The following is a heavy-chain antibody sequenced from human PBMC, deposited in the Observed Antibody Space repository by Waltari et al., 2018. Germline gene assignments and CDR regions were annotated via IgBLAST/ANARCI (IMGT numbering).Heavy chain of an antibody. J-gene: IGHJ4*02. CDR3: ARHLYSIDYLELAK. Sequence: EERLLESGGGLAQPGGSLRRSCAASGFNLISYAMSWVRQAPGKGLEWVSGISDSGVITKYADSVKGRFTVSRDNSKNTVFLHLNSLRAEDTAIYYCARHLYSIDYLELAKWGQGTLVTVSS. CDR2: ISDSGVIT. D-gene: IGHD3-22*01. V-gene: IGHV3-23*01. CDR1: GFNLISYA.